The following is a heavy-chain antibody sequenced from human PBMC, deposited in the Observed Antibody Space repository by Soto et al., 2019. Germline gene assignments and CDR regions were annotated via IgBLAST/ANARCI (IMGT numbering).Heavy chain of an antibody. J-gene: IGHJ6*02. CDR1: GFTFSNYG. CDR3: AKDKERLFYGMDV. V-gene: IGHV3-30*18. CDR2: ISYDGRNK. Sequence: QVQLVESGGGVVQPGRSLRLSCAASGFTFSNYGMHWVRQAPGKGLEWVAVISYDGRNKYYVDSVKGRFTISRDNSKNTLYLQMNSLRAEDTAVYYCAKDKERLFYGMDVWGQGTTVTVSS.